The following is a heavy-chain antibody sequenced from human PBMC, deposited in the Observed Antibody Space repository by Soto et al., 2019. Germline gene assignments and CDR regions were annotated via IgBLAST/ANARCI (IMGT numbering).Heavy chain of an antibody. Sequence: PGGSLRLPCAASGFTFSSYEMNWVRQAPGKGLEWVSYISSSGSTIYYADSVKGRFTISRDNAKNSLYLQMNSLRAEDTAVYYCARGLGIYCSSTSCKDGDYWGQGTLVTVSS. J-gene: IGHJ4*02. CDR2: ISSSGSTI. D-gene: IGHD2-2*01. CDR1: GFTFSSYE. CDR3: ARGLGIYCSSTSCKDGDY. V-gene: IGHV3-48*03.